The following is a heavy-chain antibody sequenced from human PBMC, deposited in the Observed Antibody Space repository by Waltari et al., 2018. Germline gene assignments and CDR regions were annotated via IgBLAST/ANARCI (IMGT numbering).Heavy chain of an antibody. J-gene: IGHJ4*02. D-gene: IGHD6-13*01. CDR1: GGSISSSSYY. CDR2: IYYSGST. V-gene: IGHV4-61*01. CDR3: ARSPYKYSSSWYYFDY. Sequence: QLQLQESGPGLVKPSETLSLTCTVSGGSISSSSYYWSWIRQPPGKGLEWIGYIYYSGSTNYNPSLKSRVTISVDTSKNQFSLKLSSVTAADTAVYYCARSPYKYSSSWYYFDYWGQGTLVTVSS.